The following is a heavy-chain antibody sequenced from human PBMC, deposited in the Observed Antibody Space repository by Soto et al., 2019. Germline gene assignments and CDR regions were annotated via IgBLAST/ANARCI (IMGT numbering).Heavy chain of an antibody. Sequence: SETLSLTCAVYGGSFSGYYWSWIRQPPGKGLEWIGEINHSGSTNYNPSLKSRVTISVGTSKNQFSLKLSSVTAADTAVYYCARDIMGTNYYYYGREVWGQGTTVTGS. J-gene: IGHJ6*02. D-gene: IGHD5-12*01. CDR2: INHSGST. CDR3: ARDIMGTNYYYYGREV. V-gene: IGHV4-34*01. CDR1: GGSFSGYY.